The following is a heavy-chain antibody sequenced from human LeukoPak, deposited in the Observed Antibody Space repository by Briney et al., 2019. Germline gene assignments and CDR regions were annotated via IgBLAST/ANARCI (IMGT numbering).Heavy chain of an antibody. CDR1: GFTFSSYA. CDR2: ISGSGGST. V-gene: IGHV3-23*01. CDR3: AKDGMFTIFGVVIAACDY. J-gene: IGHJ4*02. D-gene: IGHD3-3*01. Sequence: SGGSLRLSCAASGFTFSSYAMSWVRQAPGKGLEWVSAISGSGGSTYYADSVKGRFTISRDNSKNPLYLQMNSLRAEDTAVYYCAKDGMFTIFGVVIAACDYWGQGTLVTVSS.